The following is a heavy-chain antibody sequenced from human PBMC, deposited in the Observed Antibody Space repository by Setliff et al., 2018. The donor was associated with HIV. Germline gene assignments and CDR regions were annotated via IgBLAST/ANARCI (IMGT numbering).Heavy chain of an antibody. CDR3: ARDPAFGAFDI. CDR1: GFTFSSYA. CDR2: LRFDGSEK. V-gene: IGHV3-30*02. J-gene: IGHJ3*02. Sequence: GGSLRLSCEASGFTFSSYAMHWVRQAPGKGLEWVAFLRFDGSEKGYADSVKGRFSISRDNAKNSLYLQMSSLRTEDTAVYFCARDPAFGAFDIWGQGTMVTVSS. D-gene: IGHD3-10*01.